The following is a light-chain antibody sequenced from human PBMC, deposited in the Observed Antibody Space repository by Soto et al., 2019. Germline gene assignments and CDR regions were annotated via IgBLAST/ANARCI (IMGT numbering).Light chain of an antibody. V-gene: IGKV1-5*03. J-gene: IGKJ1*01. CDR3: QQYSRHWT. Sequence: DIQMTQSPSTLSAFMGARVTITSRASQSISSWLAWYQQKPGKAPKIRIYKASSLETGVPSRLSGSGSGTEFTLTISSLQPDDFATYYCQQYSRHWTFGQGTKVDIK. CDR2: KAS. CDR1: QSISSW.